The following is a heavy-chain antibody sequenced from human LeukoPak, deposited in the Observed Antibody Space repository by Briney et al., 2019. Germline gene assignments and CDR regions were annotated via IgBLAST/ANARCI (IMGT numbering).Heavy chain of an antibody. V-gene: IGHV3-23*01. CDR2: VSGSGGST. D-gene: IGHD5-18*01. CDR1: GFTFSSYA. CDR3: AKDKYSPNINNWFDP. Sequence: GGSLRLSCAASGFTFSSYAMSWVRQAPGKGLEWVSAVSGSGGSTYYADSVKGRFTISRDNSKNTLYLQMNSLRAEDTAVYYCAKDKYSPNINNWFDPWGQGTLVTVSS. J-gene: IGHJ5*02.